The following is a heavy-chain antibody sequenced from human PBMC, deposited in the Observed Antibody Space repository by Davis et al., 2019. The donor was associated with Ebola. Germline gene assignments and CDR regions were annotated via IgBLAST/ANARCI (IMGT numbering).Heavy chain of an antibody. J-gene: IGHJ4*01. CDR2: IYHTGST. V-gene: IGHV4-34*01. CDR1: GGSFSGYY. D-gene: IGHD1-26*01. Sequence: PSETLSLTFAVYGGSFSGYYWTLIRQPPGKGLEWFGEIYHTGSTNYSPSLKSRVTISVDRSKNQFSLNLTSVTAADTAVYYCARAPSGTRRYFDYWGQGILVTVSS. CDR3: ARAPSGTRRYFDY.